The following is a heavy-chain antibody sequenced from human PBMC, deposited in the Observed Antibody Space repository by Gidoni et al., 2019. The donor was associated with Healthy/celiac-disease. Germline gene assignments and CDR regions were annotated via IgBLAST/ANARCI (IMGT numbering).Heavy chain of an antibody. CDR3: ARGTSGYSYGPFDY. CDR1: GYTVTSYY. CDR2: INPSGGST. D-gene: IGHD5-18*01. V-gene: IGHV1-46*03. Sequence: QVQLVQSGAEVKKPGASVKVSCKASGYTVTSYYMHWVRQAPGQGLEWMGLINPSGGSTSHSQKFQARVTMTRDTSTSTVYMGLSSLRSEDTAVYYCARGTSGYSYGPFDYWGQGTLVTVSS. J-gene: IGHJ4*02.